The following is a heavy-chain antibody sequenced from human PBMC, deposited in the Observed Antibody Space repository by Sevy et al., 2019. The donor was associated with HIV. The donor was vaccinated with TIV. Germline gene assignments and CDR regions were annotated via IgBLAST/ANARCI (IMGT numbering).Heavy chain of an antibody. CDR3: AREGCTKPHDY. CDR2: LSFGCGEI. D-gene: IGHD2-8*01. Sequence: GGSLRLSCAASGFTFSKYSMSWVRQPPGKGLEWVSNLSFGCGEINYADSVKGRFTISRENSKGSVYLQMNNLRPEDTAGYYCAREGCTKPHDYWGQGTLVTVSS. J-gene: IGHJ4*02. V-gene: IGHV3-23*01. CDR1: GFTFSKYS.